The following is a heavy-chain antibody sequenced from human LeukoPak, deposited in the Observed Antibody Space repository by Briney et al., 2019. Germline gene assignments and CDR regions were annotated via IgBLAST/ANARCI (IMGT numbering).Heavy chain of an antibody. D-gene: IGHD3-9*01. CDR3: ARDLAINDAFDI. J-gene: IGHJ3*02. CDR2: IYHSGST. V-gene: IGHV4-38-2*02. CDR1: GYSISSGYY. Sequence: SETLSLTCAVSGYSISSGYYWGWIRQPPGKGLEWTGSIYHSGSTYYNPSPKSRVTISVDTSENQSSLKLSSVTAADTAVYYCARDLAINDAFDIWGQGTMVTVSS.